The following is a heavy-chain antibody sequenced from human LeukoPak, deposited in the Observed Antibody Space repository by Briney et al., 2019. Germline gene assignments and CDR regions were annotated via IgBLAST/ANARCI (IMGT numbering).Heavy chain of an antibody. V-gene: IGHV3-23*01. CDR3: AKVGTRINDYGDYAPDF. D-gene: IGHD4-17*01. CDR2: ISGSGGST. J-gene: IGHJ4*02. CDR1: GFTFSSYA. Sequence: QPGGSLRLSCAASGFTFSSYAMSWVRQAPGKGLEWISAISGSGGSTYYADSVKGRFTISRDNSKNSLYLQMNSLRTEDTALYYCAKVGTRINDYGDYAPDFWGQGTLVTVSS.